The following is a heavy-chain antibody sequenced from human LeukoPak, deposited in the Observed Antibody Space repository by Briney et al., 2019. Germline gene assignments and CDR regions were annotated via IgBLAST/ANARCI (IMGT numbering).Heavy chain of an antibody. CDR1: GFTFHGYA. J-gene: IGHJ5*02. Sequence: GGSLRLSCTTSGFTFHGYAMHWVRQAPGKGLEWVAFIQNDGSDKSYADSVRGRCTISRDNSKNILYLNLSSLRPEDTAVYYCAKDTSWFDPWGQGTLVTVSS. CDR3: AKDTSWFDP. CDR2: IQNDGSDK. D-gene: IGHD2/OR15-2a*01. V-gene: IGHV3-30*02.